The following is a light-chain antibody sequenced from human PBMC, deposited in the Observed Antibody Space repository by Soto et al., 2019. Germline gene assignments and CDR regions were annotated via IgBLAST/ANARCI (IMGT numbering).Light chain of an antibody. CDR2: DAS. J-gene: IGKJ2*03. Sequence: DIQMTQSPSTLSSSLGDRVTITCRASHSIDSWLAWYQQKPGKAPKVLIYDASILESGVPSRFSVSRSGTDFTLTISSLQHDDFATYVCQHYDKYPHSFGQGTKVDMK. V-gene: IGKV1-5*01. CDR3: QHYDKYPHS. CDR1: HSIDSW.